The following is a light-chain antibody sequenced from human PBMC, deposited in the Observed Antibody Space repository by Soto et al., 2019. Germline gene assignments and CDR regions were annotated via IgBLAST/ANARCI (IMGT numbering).Light chain of an antibody. CDR3: AAWDDSLNGVV. Sequence: QSVLTQPPSASGTPGQRVTISCSGSSSNIGSDPVNWYQQLPGTAPKLLIYSNNQRPSGVPDRFSGSKSGTSASLAISGLQSEDEADYYCAAWDDSLNGVVFGGGTKRTVL. J-gene: IGLJ2*01. CDR1: SSNIGSDP. V-gene: IGLV1-44*01. CDR2: SNN.